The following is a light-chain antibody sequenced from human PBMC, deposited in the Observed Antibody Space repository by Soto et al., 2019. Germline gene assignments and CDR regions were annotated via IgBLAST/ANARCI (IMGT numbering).Light chain of an antibody. CDR3: QQRSNWPWT. J-gene: IGKJ1*01. CDR2: DAS. V-gene: IGKV3-11*01. Sequence: EIVLTQSPGTLSLSPWERATLSCWASQSVSSYLAWYQHKPGQAPRLLIYDASNRATGIPARVSGSGSGTDFTLTISSLEPEDFAVYYCQQRSNWPWTFGQGTKVDIK. CDR1: QSVSSY.